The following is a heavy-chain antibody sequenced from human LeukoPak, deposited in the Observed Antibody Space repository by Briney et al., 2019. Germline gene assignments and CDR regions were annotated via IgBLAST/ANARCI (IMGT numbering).Heavy chain of an antibody. CDR3: ARDRLRLGELPILNKKNNYFDY. Sequence: GGTLRLSCAASGFTFSSYGMNWVRQAPGKGLEWVANIKEDGSEKYYVDSVKGRFTISRDNAKNSLYLQMNSLRADDTAVYYCARDRLRLGELPILNKKNNYFDYWGQGTLVTVSS. J-gene: IGHJ4*02. CDR1: GFTFSSYG. CDR2: IKEDGSEK. D-gene: IGHD3-16*01. V-gene: IGHV3-7*01.